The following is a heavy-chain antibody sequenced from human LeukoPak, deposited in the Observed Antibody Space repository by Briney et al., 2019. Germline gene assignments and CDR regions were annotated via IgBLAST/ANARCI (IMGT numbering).Heavy chain of an antibody. CDR1: GFTFSSYA. V-gene: IGHV3-23*01. Sequence: GGSLRLSCAASGFTFSSYAMSWVRQAPGKGLEWVSAISGSGGSTYCADSVKGRFIISRDNSKNTLYLQMNSLRAEDTAVYYCARSLTTLTYEGYWGQGTLVTVSS. D-gene: IGHD1-1*01. CDR2: ISGSGGST. J-gene: IGHJ4*02. CDR3: ARSLTTLTYEGY.